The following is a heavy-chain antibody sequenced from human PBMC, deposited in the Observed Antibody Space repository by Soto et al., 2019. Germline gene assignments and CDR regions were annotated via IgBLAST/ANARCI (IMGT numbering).Heavy chain of an antibody. CDR1: DSVFVTSV. CDR2: ISANDGGT. D-gene: IGHD2-21*01. Sequence: QALLEQSGPEVKKPGDSVRISCWLYDSVFVTSVITWLRQAPGPGLEWMGWISANDGGTFSSMKFTDRIVMSTDPMRHMAYLQLCDVTSADSAVYFCARGGGRHMRPLETWGHGTPVTVAS. J-gene: IGHJ4*01. V-gene: IGHV1-18*01. CDR3: ARGGGRHMRPLET.